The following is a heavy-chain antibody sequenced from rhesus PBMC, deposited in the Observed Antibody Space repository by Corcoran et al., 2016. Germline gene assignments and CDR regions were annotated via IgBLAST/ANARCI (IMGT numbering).Heavy chain of an antibody. J-gene: IGHJ4*01. CDR3: ASGAAAGRRFDY. V-gene: IGHV4-169*02. Sequence: QLQLQESGPGLVKPSETLSVTCAVSGGSISSSYWSWIRQAPGKGLEWIWYIFGSGSSTNYNPSLKNRFTRSVDTSKNQLSLKLSSVTAADTAVYYCASGAAAGRRFDYWGQGVLVTVSS. CDR1: GGSISSSY. D-gene: IGHD6-25*01. CDR2: IFGSGSST.